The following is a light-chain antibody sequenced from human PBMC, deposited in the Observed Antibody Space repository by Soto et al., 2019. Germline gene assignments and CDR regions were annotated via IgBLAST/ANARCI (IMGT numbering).Light chain of an antibody. J-gene: IGKJ1*01. CDR2: GAS. V-gene: IGKV1-27*01. Sequence: IQMTQSAYTLSASLGDRVTITCRASQGIINFLAWYQQRPGKVPNLLIYGASTLQSGVPSRFSASGAGTDVTITICSLQPEYIATYYCQNYHRAPWTFGQGTPVEI. CDR1: QGIINF. CDR3: QNYHRAPWT.